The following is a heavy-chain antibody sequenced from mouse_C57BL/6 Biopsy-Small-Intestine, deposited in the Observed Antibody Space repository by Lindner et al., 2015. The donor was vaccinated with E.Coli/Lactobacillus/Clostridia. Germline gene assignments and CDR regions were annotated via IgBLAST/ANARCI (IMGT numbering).Heavy chain of an antibody. CDR1: GYTFTTYF. V-gene: IGHV1S22*01. CDR3: ARDQGGMDAFDI. D-gene: IGHD2-3*01. Sequence: SVKVSCKASGYTFTTYFMHWVRQAPGQGLEWMGIINPGGGRTTYAPHFQDRVTMSSDTSIDTAYMDLRSLTSDDTAVYYCARDQGGMDAFDIWGQGTMVTVSS. CDR2: INPGGGRT. J-gene: IGHJ3*01.